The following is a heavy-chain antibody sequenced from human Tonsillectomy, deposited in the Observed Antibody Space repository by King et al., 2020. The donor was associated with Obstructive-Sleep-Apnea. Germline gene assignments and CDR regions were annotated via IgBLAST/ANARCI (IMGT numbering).Heavy chain of an antibody. CDR3: ARGLETAVALTPDAFDI. Sequence: VQLVESGGGLVQPGGSLRLSCAASGFTFSSYNMNWVRQAPGKGLEWVSYISGSGSTIYYAASVRGRFTISRDNAKNSLYLQMNSLRAEDTAVYYCARGLETAVALTPDAFDIWGQGTMVTVSS. CDR1: GFTFSSYN. D-gene: IGHD6-19*01. J-gene: IGHJ3*02. CDR2: ISGSGSTI. V-gene: IGHV3-48*04.